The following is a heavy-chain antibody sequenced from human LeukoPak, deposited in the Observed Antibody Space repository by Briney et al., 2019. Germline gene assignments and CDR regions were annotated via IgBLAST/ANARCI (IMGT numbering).Heavy chain of an antibody. CDR1: GGSISSYY. Sequence: SETLSLTCTVSGGSISSYYWSWIRQPPGKGLEWIGYIYYSGSTNYNPSLKSRVTISVDTSKNQFSLKLSSVTAADTAVCYCARGADYYDSSGYNWFDPWGQGTLVTVSS. D-gene: IGHD3-22*01. CDR3: ARGADYYDSSGYNWFDP. J-gene: IGHJ5*02. V-gene: IGHV4-59*01. CDR2: IYYSGST.